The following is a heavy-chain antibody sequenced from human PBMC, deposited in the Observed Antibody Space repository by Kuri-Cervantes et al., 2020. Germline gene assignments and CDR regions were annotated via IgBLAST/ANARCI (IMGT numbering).Heavy chain of an antibody. D-gene: IGHD6-6*01. J-gene: IGHJ4*02. V-gene: IGHV3-11*01. CDR3: AKGRGTSSQNFDS. CDR1: GSTFSDYY. Sequence: GESLKISCAASGSTFSDYYMSWIRQAPGKGLEWVSYISNSARTIYYTDSVKGRFTISRDNAKNSLYLQMTNLRPEDTAFYYCAKGRGTSSQNFDSWGQGTLVTVSS. CDR2: ISNSARTI.